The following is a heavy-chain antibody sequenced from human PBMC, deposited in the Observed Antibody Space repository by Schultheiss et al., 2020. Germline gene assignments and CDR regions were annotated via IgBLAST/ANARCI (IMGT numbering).Heavy chain of an antibody. CDR1: GFTFSSYA. Sequence: GGSLRLSCAASGFTFSSYAMSWVRQAPGKGLDWVSAISDSGGSTYYADSVKGRFTISRDNSKNTLYLQMNSLRAEDTAVYYCARDYDFWSGYYPRLFDYWGQGTLVTVSS. D-gene: IGHD3-3*01. J-gene: IGHJ4*02. V-gene: IGHV3-23*01. CDR2: ISDSGGST. CDR3: ARDYDFWSGYYPRLFDY.